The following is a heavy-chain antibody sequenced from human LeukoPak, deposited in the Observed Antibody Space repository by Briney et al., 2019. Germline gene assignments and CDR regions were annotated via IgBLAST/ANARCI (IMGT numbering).Heavy chain of an antibody. V-gene: IGHV4-38-2*02. J-gene: IGHJ4*02. CDR2: IFHTGST. Sequence: PSETLSLTCTVSGYSISSGYYWAWIRQPPGKGLEWIGSIFHTGSTYHNPSLKSRVTISVDTSKNHFSLKLNSVTAADTAVYYCARDHSSSSEDYWGQGTLVTVSS. CDR1: GYSISSGYY. CDR3: ARDHSSSSEDY. D-gene: IGHD6-13*01.